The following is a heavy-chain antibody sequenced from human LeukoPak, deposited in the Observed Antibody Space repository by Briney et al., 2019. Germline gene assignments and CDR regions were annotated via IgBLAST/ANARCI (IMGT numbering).Heavy chain of an antibody. CDR3: AKDRAIFGVVITTYYFDY. CDR1: GLPFSSYG. D-gene: IGHD3-3*01. Sequence: GGSLRLSCAASGLPFSSYGMHWVRQAPGKGLEWVAFIRYDGSSKYYADFVKGRFTISRDNSKNTLYLQMNSLIGEDTAVYYCAKDRAIFGVVITTYYFDYWGQGTLVTVSS. J-gene: IGHJ4*02. V-gene: IGHV3-30*02. CDR2: IRYDGSSK.